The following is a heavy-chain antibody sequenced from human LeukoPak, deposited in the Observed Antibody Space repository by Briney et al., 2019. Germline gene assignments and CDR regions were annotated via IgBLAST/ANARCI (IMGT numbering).Heavy chain of an antibody. J-gene: IGHJ4*02. CDR2: IRSDGNNK. CDR3: AKDTGGAIDY. Sequence: AGGSLRLSCAASRFSFSDYDMHWVRQAPGKGLEWLALIRSDGNNKYYIDSVKGRFAISRDNSKTTLHLQMNSLRVEDTAVHYCAKDTGGAIDYWGQGTLVTVSS. CDR1: RFSFSDYD. V-gene: IGHV3-30*02. D-gene: IGHD2-8*02.